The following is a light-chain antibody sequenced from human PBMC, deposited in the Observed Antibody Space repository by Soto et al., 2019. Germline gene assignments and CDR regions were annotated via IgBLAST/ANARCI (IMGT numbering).Light chain of an antibody. CDR2: GAS. CDR1: QSVTSNY. CDR3: QQYGSSPLT. Sequence: EIVLTQSPGTLSLSPGERATLSCRVSQSVTSNYLAWYSQKPGQAPRLLIYGASSRVTGIPDRFSGSGSGTDFTLTISRLEPEDFAMYYCQQYGSSPLTFGQGTRLEIK. V-gene: IGKV3-20*01. J-gene: IGKJ5*01.